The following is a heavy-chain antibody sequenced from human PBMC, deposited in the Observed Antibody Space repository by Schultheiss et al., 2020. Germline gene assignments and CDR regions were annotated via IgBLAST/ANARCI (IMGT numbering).Heavy chain of an antibody. CDR1: GGSISSYY. CDR3: AREQTQLLWFGELFWFDP. D-gene: IGHD3-10*01. V-gene: IGHV4-4*07. Sequence: SQTLSLTCTVSGGSISSYYWSWIRQPAGKGLEWIGRIYTSGSTNYNPSLKSRVTMSVDTSKNQFSLKLSSVTAADTAVYYCAREQTQLLWFGELFWFDPWGKGTLVTVPS. CDR2: IYTSGST. J-gene: IGHJ5*02.